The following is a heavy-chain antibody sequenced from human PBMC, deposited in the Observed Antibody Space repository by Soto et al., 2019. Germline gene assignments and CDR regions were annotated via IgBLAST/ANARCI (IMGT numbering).Heavy chain of an antibody. V-gene: IGHV3-23*01. J-gene: IGHJ6*03. CDR3: AKASSRLPAAILYYYYYMDV. CDR2: LSLSGGTT. D-gene: IGHD2-2*01. Sequence: GGSLRLSCAASGFTFSNYAMSWVRQAPGKGLEWVSSLSLSGGTTYYADSVKGRFTISRDNSKNTLYLQMNSLRAEDTAVYYCAKASSRLPAAILYYYYYMDVWGKGTTVTVSS. CDR1: GFTFSNYA.